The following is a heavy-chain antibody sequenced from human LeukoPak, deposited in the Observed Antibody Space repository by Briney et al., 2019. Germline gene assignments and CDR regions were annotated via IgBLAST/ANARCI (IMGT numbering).Heavy chain of an antibody. CDR2: IRYDGSNK. CDR3: AKTHYDILTGYYFDY. Sequence: GGSLRLSCAASGFTFSSYGMHWVRQAPGKGLEWVAFIRYDGSNKYYADSVKGRFTISRDNSKNTLYLQMNSLRAEDTAVYYCAKTHYDILTGYYFDYWGQGTLVTVSS. CDR1: GFTFSSYG. J-gene: IGHJ4*02. V-gene: IGHV3-30*02. D-gene: IGHD3-9*01.